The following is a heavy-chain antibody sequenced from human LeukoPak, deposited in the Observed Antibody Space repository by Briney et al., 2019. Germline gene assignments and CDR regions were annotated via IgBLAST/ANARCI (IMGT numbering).Heavy chain of an antibody. CDR3: ARGRIGGVIVSFRY. D-gene: IGHD3-16*02. J-gene: IGHJ4*02. Sequence: ASVKVSCKASGYTFTSYGISWVRHAPGQGLEGMGWISAYNGNTNYAQKLQGRVTMTTDTSTSTAYMDLRSRRSDDTAVYYCARGRIGGVIVSFRYWGQGTLVTVSS. CDR1: GYTFTSYG. V-gene: IGHV1-18*01. CDR2: ISAYNGNT.